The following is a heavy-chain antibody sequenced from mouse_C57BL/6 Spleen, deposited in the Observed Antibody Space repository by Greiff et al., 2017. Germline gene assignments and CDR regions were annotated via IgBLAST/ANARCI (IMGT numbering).Heavy chain of an antibody. V-gene: IGHV1-26*01. D-gene: IGHD2-12*01. CDR3: ARGGGLYDEEAWFAY. CDR1: GYTFTDYY. Sequence: VQLQQSGPELVKPGASVKISCKASGYTFTDYYMNWVKQSHGKSLEWIGDINPNNGGTSYNQKFKGKATLTVDKSSSTAYMELRSLTSEDSAVYYCARGGGLYDEEAWFAYWGQGTLVTVSA. J-gene: IGHJ3*01. CDR2: INPNNGGT.